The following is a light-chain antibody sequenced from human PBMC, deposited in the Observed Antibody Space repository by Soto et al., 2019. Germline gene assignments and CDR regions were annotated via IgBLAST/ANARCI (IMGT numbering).Light chain of an antibody. V-gene: IGKV1-5*01. J-gene: IGKJ5*01. CDR1: ESISRW. Sequence: EIHMTRSPSSLSAAVGGRRTINYRASESISRWLAWYQQKPGKAPKILISDASILENGVPSRFSGTGSGTEFTLTISNLQPEDFATYFCQQYNSFSLITFGQGTRLEIK. CDR2: DAS. CDR3: QQYNSFSLIT.